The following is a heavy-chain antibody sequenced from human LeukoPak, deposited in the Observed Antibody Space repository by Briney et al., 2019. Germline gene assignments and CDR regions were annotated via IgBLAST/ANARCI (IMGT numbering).Heavy chain of an antibody. CDR3: ASTKLGYSSGWH. CDR2: IYYSGST. CDR1: GGSISSYH. Sequence: SETLSLTCTVSGGSISSYHWSWIRQPPGKGLEWIGYIYYSGSTNYNPSLKSRVTISVDTSKNQFSLRLSSVTASDTAIYYCASTKLGYSSGWHWGQGTLVTVSS. J-gene: IGHJ4*02. V-gene: IGHV4-59*08. D-gene: IGHD6-19*01.